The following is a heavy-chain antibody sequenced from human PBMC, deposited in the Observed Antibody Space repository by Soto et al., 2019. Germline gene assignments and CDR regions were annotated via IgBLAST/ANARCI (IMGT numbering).Heavy chain of an antibody. CDR3: ARGGYSGYDLTDFDY. CDR1: GFTFSTYA. Sequence: PGGSLRLSCAASGFTFSTYAMAWVRQAPGKGLEWVSGVSASGLNTDYADPVKGRFYISRDNSKNTVSLHMNSLRAEDTALYYCARGGYSGYDLTDFDYWGQGTLVTVSS. D-gene: IGHD5-12*01. V-gene: IGHV3-23*01. CDR2: VSASGLNT. J-gene: IGHJ4*02.